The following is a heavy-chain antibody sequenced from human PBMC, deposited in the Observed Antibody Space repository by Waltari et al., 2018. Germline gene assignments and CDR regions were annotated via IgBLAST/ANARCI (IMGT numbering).Heavy chain of an antibody. CDR2: IYYSGST. CDR3: ARNGVLYQLLDYYYYGMDV. V-gene: IGHV4-59*01. J-gene: IGHJ6*02. CDR1: GGSISSYY. D-gene: IGHD2-2*01. Sequence: QVQLQESGPGLVKPSETLSLTCTVSGGSISSYYWSWIRQPPGKGLEWIGYIYYSGSTNYNPSLKSRVTISVDTSKNQFSLKLSSVTAEDTAVYYCARNGVLYQLLDYYYYGMDVWGQGTTVTVSS.